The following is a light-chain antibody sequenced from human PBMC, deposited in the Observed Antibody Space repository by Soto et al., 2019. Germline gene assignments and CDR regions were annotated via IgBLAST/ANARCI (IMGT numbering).Light chain of an antibody. CDR2: KAS. Sequence: DIQMTQSPSTLSASVGDRVTITCRASQSINSWLAWYQQKPGKAPKLLIYKASSLESGVPSRFSGCGSGTDFTLTISSLQPDDFATYYCQQYNSYWTFGQGTKVEIK. V-gene: IGKV1-5*03. CDR3: QQYNSYWT. CDR1: QSINSW. J-gene: IGKJ1*01.